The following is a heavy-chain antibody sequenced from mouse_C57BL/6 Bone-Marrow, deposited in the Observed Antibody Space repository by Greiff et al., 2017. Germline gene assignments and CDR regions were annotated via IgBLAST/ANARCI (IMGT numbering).Heavy chain of an antibody. Sequence: QVQLKQSGAELVRPGTSVKVSCKASGYAFTNYLIEGVKQRPGQGLEWIGVINPGSGGTNYNEKFKGKATLTADKSSSTAYMQLSSLTSEDSAVYFCARSKNWDSWFAYWGRGTLVTVSA. CDR1: GYAFTNYL. J-gene: IGHJ3*01. CDR3: ARSKNWDSWFAY. D-gene: IGHD4-1*01. CDR2: INPGSGGT. V-gene: IGHV1-54*01.